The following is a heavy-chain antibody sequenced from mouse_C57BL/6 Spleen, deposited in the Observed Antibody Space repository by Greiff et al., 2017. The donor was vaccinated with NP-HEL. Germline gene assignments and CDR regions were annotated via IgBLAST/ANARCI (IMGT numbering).Heavy chain of an antibody. Sequence: DVKLQESGEGLVKPGGSLKLSCAASGFTFSSYAMSWVRQTPEKRLEWVAYISSGGDYIYYADTVKGRFTISRDNARNTLYLQMSSLKSEDTAMYYCTRGNYLFDYWGQGTTLTVSS. CDR1: GFTFSSYA. CDR2: ISSGGDYI. D-gene: IGHD5-5*01. J-gene: IGHJ2*01. CDR3: TRGNYLFDY. V-gene: IGHV5-9-1*02.